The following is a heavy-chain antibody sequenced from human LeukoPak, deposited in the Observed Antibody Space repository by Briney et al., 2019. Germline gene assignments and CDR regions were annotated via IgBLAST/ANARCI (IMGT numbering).Heavy chain of an antibody. CDR2: ISTIGGNT. CDR1: GFTFSSYG. CDR3: ARDRRQFDY. V-gene: IGHV3-23*01. Sequence: PGRSLRLSCAASGFTFSSYGMSWVRQAPGKGLEWVSDISTIGGNTYYADSVKGRFTISRDNSKNTLYLQMNSLRVDDTAVYYCARDRRQFDYWGQGTLVSVSS. J-gene: IGHJ4*02. D-gene: IGHD1-1*01.